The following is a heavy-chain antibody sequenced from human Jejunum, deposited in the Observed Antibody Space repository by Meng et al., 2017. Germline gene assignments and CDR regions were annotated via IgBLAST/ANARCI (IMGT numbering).Heavy chain of an antibody. Sequence: QLQLQESGPGLVKPSETLSLSYTVSGGPISSRSYYWVWIRQSPGKGLEWIGQIYYNGKSYYNPSLKSRVTMSVDTSRSQFSLNLNTVTAADTAVYYCARASYSYDSWFDPWGQGTLVTVSS. CDR2: IYYNGKS. V-gene: IGHV4-39*01. CDR3: ARASYSYDSWFDP. D-gene: IGHD5-18*01. CDR1: GGPISSRSYY. J-gene: IGHJ5*02.